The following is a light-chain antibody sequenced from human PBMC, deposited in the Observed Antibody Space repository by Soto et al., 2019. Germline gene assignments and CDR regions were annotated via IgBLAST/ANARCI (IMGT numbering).Light chain of an antibody. CDR2: GAS. J-gene: IGKJ1*01. V-gene: IGKV3-20*01. CDR1: QSVSNNY. CDR3: QEYGSLSWR. Sequence: LTPSAGTLSLYGRERDTVSCRASQSVSNNYLAWYQQKPGQAPRLLIYGASNRATGIPDRFSGSGSGTDFTLTISRREPEDFAVYYCQEYGSLSWRFGEGTKVGIK.